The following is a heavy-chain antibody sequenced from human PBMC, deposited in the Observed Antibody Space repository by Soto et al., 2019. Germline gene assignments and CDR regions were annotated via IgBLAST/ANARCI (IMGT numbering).Heavy chain of an antibody. CDR1: GYSFTSYW. CDR3: ARHVPYYDILTGYYSSYYYGMDV. CDR2: IYPGDSDT. Sequence: PGESLKISCKGSGYSFTSYWIGWVRQMPGKGLEWMGIIYPGDSDTRYSPSFQGQVTISADKSISTAYLQWSSLKASDTAMYYCARHVPYYDILTGYYSSYYYGMDVWGQGTTVTV. J-gene: IGHJ6*02. D-gene: IGHD3-9*01. V-gene: IGHV5-51*01.